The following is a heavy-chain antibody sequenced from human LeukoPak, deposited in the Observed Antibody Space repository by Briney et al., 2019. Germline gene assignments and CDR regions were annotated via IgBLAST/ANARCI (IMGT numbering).Heavy chain of an antibody. Sequence: GGSLRLSCAASGFSFSSYAMHWVRQAAGKGLEYVSSISSDGGSTHFANSVKGRFTISRDNSKNTVYLQMGSLRAEDMAVYCCARDDGGNYPYWGQGTLVTVSS. V-gene: IGHV3-64*01. CDR1: GFSFSSYA. CDR3: ARDDGGNYPY. J-gene: IGHJ4*02. D-gene: IGHD4-23*01. CDR2: ISSDGGST.